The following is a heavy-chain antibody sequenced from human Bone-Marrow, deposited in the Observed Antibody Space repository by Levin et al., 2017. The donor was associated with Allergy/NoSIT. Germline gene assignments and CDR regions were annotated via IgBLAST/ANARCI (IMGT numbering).Heavy chain of an antibody. D-gene: IGHD3-3*01. CDR3: VRHGFYNFDY. CDR2: TKQDGTEK. J-gene: IGHJ4*02. V-gene: IGHV3-7*01. Sequence: GGSLRLSCAASGFIFSNSWMAWVRQAPGKGLEWVANTKQDGTEKNYADSVKGRFTISRDNAKNSLYLQMDSLRVEDTAVFYYVRHGFYNFDYWGQGTLVIVSS. CDR1: GFIFSNSW.